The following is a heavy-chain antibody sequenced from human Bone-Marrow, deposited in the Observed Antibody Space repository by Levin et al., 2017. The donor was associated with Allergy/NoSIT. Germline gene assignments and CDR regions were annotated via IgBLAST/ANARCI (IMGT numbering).Heavy chain of an antibody. J-gene: IGHJ4*02. Sequence: GESLKISCKVSGYSFTELSMYWVRQAPGKGLEWMGGYNPEDGETIYAEKFQGRVTMTEDIATDTAYMELSSLTSEDTAVYYCATDLSYGAGRSDYWGQGTLVTVSS. D-gene: IGHD4/OR15-4a*01. CDR2: YNPEDGET. V-gene: IGHV1-24*01. CDR3: ATDLSYGAGRSDY. CDR1: GYSFTELS.